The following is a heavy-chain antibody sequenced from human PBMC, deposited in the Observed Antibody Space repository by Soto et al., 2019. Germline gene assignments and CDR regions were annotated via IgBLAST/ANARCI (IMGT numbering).Heavy chain of an antibody. CDR3: ARGGPGVFQLLWLGELSYYYGMDV. J-gene: IGHJ6*02. CDR2: IYYSGST. D-gene: IGHD3-10*01. CDR1: GGSISSGDYY. Sequence: QVQLQESGPGLVKPSQTLSLTCTVSGGSISSGDYYWSWIRQPPGKGLEWIGYIYYSGSTYYNPSPKGRVSISVDTSKTQFSLKLSSVTAADTAVYYCARGGPGVFQLLWLGELSYYYGMDVWGQGTTVTVSS. V-gene: IGHV4-30-4*01.